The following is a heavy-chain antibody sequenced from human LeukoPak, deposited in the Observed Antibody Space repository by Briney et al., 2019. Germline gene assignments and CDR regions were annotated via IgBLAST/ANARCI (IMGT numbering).Heavy chain of an antibody. D-gene: IGHD6-6*01. J-gene: IGHJ4*02. CDR3: ARDAYSTSSLDY. CDR1: GFTFSDYD. Sequence: PGGSLRLSCAVSGFTFSDYDMSWIRQPPGKGLEWVSYISSSGSTIYYADSVKGRFTISRDNAKNSLYLQMNSLRAEDTAVYYCARDAYSTSSLDYWGRGILVTVSS. CDR2: ISSSGSTI. V-gene: IGHV3-11*04.